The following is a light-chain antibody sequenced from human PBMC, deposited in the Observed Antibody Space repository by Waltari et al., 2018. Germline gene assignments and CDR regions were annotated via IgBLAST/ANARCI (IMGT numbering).Light chain of an antibody. V-gene: IGKV3-15*01. J-gene: IGKJ4*01. CDR3: QQYTNWPLT. CDR2: GAS. Sequence: DIVLTQSPATLSLSPGERATLSCRASQSVSSSLAWYQQKPGQAPKLLIYGASSRATGIPDRFSGSGSGTDFTLIISSLEPEDFAVYYCQQYTNWPLTFGGGTKVEIK. CDR1: QSVSSS.